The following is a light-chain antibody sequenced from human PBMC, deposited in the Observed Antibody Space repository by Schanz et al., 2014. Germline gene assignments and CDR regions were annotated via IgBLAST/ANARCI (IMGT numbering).Light chain of an antibody. V-gene: IGKV3-11*01. Sequence: EIVMTQSPATLSVSPGERATLSCRASQSVSSNLAWYQQKPGQAPRLLIYAASTRAPGIPGRFSGSGSGTDFTLTISSLEPEDSAVYYCQQRGNWPLTFGGGTKVEIK. CDR2: AAS. J-gene: IGKJ4*01. CDR3: QQRGNWPLT. CDR1: QSVSSN.